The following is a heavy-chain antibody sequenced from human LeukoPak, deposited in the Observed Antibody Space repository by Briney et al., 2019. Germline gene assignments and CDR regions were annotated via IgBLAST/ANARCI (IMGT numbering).Heavy chain of an antibody. CDR1: GYSISSGYY. CDR3: ARDDAFDI. V-gene: IGHV4-38-2*02. Sequence: PSETLSLTCTVSGYSISSGYYWGWIRQPPGKGLEWIGSIYHSWSTYYNPALKSRVTISVDTSKNQFSLKLSSVPAADKAVYYCARDDAFDIWGQGTMVTVSS. CDR2: IYHSWST. J-gene: IGHJ3*02.